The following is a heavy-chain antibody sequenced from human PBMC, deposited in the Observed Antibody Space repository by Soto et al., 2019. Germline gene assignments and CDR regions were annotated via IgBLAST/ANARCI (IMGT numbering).Heavy chain of an antibody. Sequence: GGSLRLSCAASGFTFSSYWMSWVRQAPGKGLEWVANIKQDGSEKYYVDSVKGRFTISRDNAKNSLYLQMNSLRAEDTAVYYCARANYYDSSGYPYWGQGTLVTVSS. CDR3: ARANYYDSSGYPY. J-gene: IGHJ4*02. CDR2: IKQDGSEK. V-gene: IGHV3-7*05. CDR1: GFTFSSYW. D-gene: IGHD3-22*01.